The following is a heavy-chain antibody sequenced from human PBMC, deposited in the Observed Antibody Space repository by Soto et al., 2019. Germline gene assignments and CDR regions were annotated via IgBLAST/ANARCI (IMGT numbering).Heavy chain of an antibody. J-gene: IGHJ4*02. D-gene: IGHD3-10*01. V-gene: IGHV4-59*08. CDR1: GGSIRGYY. Sequence: ASETLCLTCTVAGGSIRGYYWSWIRQPPGKGLEWIGYIYYSGSTNYNPSLKSRVTISVDTSKNQFSLKLNSMTAADTAVYYCARHNYGSGSTYFDYWGQGTLVTVS. CDR2: IYYSGST. CDR3: ARHNYGSGSTYFDY.